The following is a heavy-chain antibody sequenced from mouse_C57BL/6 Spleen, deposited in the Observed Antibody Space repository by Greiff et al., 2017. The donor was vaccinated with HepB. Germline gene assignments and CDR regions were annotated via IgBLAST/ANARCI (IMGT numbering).Heavy chain of an antibody. D-gene: IGHD2-5*01. V-gene: IGHV1-64*01. CDR1: GYTFTSYW. J-gene: IGHJ4*01. CDR2: IHPNSGST. CDR3: ARDESNPYAMDY. Sequence: QVQLQQPGAELVKPGASVKLSCKASGYTFTSYWMHWVKQRPGQGLEWIGMIHPNSGSTNYNEKFKSKATLTVDKSSSTAYMQLSSLTSEDSAVYYCARDESNPYAMDYWGQGTSVTVSS.